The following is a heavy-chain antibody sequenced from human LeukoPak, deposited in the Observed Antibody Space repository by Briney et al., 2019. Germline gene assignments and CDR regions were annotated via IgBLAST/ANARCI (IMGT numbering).Heavy chain of an antibody. D-gene: IGHD3-10*01. J-gene: IGHJ5*02. V-gene: IGHV4-4*02. Sequence: SGTLSLTCADSGGSISSSNWWGWVRQPPGKGLEWIGEIYHSGSTNYNPSLKGRVTISVDKSKNQFSLKLSSVTAADTAVYYCARWGSGSYRQYSWFDPWGQGTLVTLSS. CDR1: GGSISSSNW. CDR2: IYHSGST. CDR3: ARWGSGSYRQYSWFDP.